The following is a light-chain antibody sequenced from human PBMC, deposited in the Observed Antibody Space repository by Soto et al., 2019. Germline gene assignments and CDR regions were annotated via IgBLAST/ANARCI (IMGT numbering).Light chain of an antibody. J-gene: IGKJ3*01. Sequence: EIVLTQSPATLSLSPGERATLSCRASQSVSSYLAWYQQKLGQAPRLLIYETSKRATGIPARFSGSGSGTDFTLTISSLEAEDFAVYFCQQWSRWPRETFGPGTKVDIK. CDR2: ETS. CDR3: QQWSRWPRET. CDR1: QSVSSY. V-gene: IGKV3-11*01.